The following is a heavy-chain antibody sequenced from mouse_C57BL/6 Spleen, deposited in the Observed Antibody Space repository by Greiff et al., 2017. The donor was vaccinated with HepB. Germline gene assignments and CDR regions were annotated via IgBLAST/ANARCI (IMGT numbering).Heavy chain of an antibody. CDR1: GYAFSSSW. CDR3: ARTAHYYGSSQYYFDY. J-gene: IGHJ2*01. Sequence: VQLQQSGPELVKPGASVKISCKASGYAFSSSWMNWVKQRPGKGLEGIGRIYPGDGDTNYNGKFKGKATLTADKSSSKAYMQLSSLTSEDSAVYFCARTAHYYGSSQYYFDYWGQGTTLTVSS. CDR2: IYPGDGDT. V-gene: IGHV1-82*01. D-gene: IGHD1-1*01.